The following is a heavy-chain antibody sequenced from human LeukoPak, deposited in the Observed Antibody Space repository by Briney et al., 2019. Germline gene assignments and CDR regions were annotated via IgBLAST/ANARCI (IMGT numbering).Heavy chain of an antibody. CDR1: GYTFTGYY. CDR2: INPNSGGT. Sequence: ASVKVSCKXSGYTFTGYYMHWVRQAPRQGLEWMGWINPNSGGTNYSQKFQGRVTMTRDTSISTAYMELSRLRSDDTAVYYCARDSQKIFDYWGQGTLVTVSS. CDR3: ARDSQKIFDY. J-gene: IGHJ4*02. V-gene: IGHV1-2*02.